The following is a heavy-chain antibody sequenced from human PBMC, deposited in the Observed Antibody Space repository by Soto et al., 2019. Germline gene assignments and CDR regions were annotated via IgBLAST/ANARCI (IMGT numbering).Heavy chain of an antibody. CDR1: VGTFSSYA. CDR3: ARAHYRGSYTHWLDP. CDR2: IIPIFGTA. J-gene: IGHJ5*02. V-gene: IGHV1-69*06. D-gene: IGHD1-26*01. Sequence: SVKVSCKASVGTFSSYAIRWVRQAAGQGLEWMGGIIPIFGTANYAEKFQGRVTITADKSTSTAYMELSRLRSEDAAVDDCARAHYRGSYTHWLDPWGQGTPVIVSS.